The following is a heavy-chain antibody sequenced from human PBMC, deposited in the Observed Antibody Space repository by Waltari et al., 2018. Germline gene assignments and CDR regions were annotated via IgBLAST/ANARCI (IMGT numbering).Heavy chain of an antibody. J-gene: IGHJ4*02. CDR2: IHGGNGNT. D-gene: IGHD3-3*01. CDR1: GYTFTTYS. V-gene: IGHV1-3*01. CDR3: AKTQYDFWSAYFDY. Sequence: QVYLVQSGAEVKKPGASVKVSCKASGYTFTTYSMHWVGQAHAQGLEWMGWIHGGNGNTKYSKKFQDRLTISKDTSATTVYMELSSLTSEDTAVYYCAKTQYDFWSAYFDYWGQGTLVTVSS.